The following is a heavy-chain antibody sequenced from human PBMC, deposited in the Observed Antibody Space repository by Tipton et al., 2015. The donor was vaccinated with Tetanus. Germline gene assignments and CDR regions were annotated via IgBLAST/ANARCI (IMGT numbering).Heavy chain of an antibody. D-gene: IGHD3-16*01. Sequence: TLSLTCAVYGGSFSGYYWSWIRQPPGKGLEWIGEINHSGSTNYNPSLKSRVTISVDTSKNQFSLKLSSVTAADTAVYYCARGSRVLGPRFYWGQGTLVTVSS. J-gene: IGHJ4*02. CDR1: GGSFSGYY. V-gene: IGHV4-34*01. CDR2: INHSGST. CDR3: ARGSRVLGPRFY.